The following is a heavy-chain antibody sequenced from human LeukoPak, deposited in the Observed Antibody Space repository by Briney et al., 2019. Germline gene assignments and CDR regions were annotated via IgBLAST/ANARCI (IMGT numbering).Heavy chain of an antibody. CDR1: GFTFSSYW. CDR2: INSDGSST. J-gene: IGHJ5*02. CDR3: ARTGIAARPTVWFDP. Sequence: GGSLRLSCAASGFTFSSYWMHWVRQAPGKGLVWVSSINSDGSSTNYADSVKGRFSISRGNAKNTLYLQMNSLRAEDTAVYYCARTGIAARPTVWFDPWGQGTLVTVSS. D-gene: IGHD6-6*01. V-gene: IGHV3-74*01.